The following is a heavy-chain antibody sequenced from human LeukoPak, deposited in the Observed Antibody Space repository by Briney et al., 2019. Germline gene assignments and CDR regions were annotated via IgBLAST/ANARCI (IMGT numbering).Heavy chain of an antibody. D-gene: IGHD4/OR15-4a*01. J-gene: IGHJ6*03. CDR3: ARDHLPAGAPGYYMDV. Sequence: SETLSLTCTVSGGSVSSHFWSWIRQPPGKGLEWIGYIYNSGITNYNPSLKSRVTMSVDTSKNQFSLMLRSVTAADAAVYYCARDHLPAGAPGYYMDVWGKGTTVTVSS. CDR1: GGSVSSHF. CDR2: IYNSGIT. V-gene: IGHV4-59*02.